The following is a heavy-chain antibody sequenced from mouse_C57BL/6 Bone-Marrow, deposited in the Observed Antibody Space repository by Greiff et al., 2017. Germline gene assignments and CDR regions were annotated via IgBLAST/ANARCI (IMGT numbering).Heavy chain of an antibody. V-gene: IGHV3-3*01. CDR1: GFSINSDCY. D-gene: IGHD1-1*01. Sequence: EVQRVESGPSLVRPSQTLSLTCTVTGFSINSDCYWIWIRQFPGNKLEYIGYTFYSGITYYNPSLESRTYITRDTSKNQFSLKLSSVTTEDTATDYCARGARRYGSSYEDYAMDYWGQGTSVTVSS. J-gene: IGHJ4*01. CDR3: ARGARRYGSSYEDYAMDY. CDR2: TFYSGIT.